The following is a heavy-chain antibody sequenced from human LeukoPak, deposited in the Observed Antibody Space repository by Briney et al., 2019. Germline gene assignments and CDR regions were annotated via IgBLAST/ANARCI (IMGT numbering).Heavy chain of an antibody. CDR1: GYTFSDYD. J-gene: IGHJ6*03. Sequence: ASVNVSYKHCGYTFSDYDINWVRQAAGQGLEWMGWINPNSGNAGYAQKFQGRVTMTRNTSISTAYMELSSLRSEDTAVYYCARARAWGGSAYSNYFMLVWENGTTVTVSS. D-gene: IGHD1-26*01. V-gene: IGHV1-8*01. CDR3: ARARAWGGSAYSNYFMLV. CDR2: INPNSGNA.